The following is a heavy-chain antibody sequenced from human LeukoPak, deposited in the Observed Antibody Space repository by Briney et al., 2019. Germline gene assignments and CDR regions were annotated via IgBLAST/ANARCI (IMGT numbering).Heavy chain of an antibody. CDR2: IKQDGSEK. CDR1: GFTFSSYW. Sequence: PGGSLRLSCAASGFTFSSYWMSWVRQAPGKGLEWVANIKQDGSEKYYVDSVKGRFTISRDNAKNSLYLQMNSLRAEDTAVYYCARNTAMGGDYFDYWGQGTLVTVSS. J-gene: IGHJ4*02. D-gene: IGHD5-18*01. V-gene: IGHV3-7*01. CDR3: ARNTAMGGDYFDY.